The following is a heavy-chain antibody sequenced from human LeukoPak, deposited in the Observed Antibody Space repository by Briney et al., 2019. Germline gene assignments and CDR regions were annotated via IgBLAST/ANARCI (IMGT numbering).Heavy chain of an antibody. J-gene: IGHJ6*04. CDR2: IKQDGSEK. D-gene: IGHD3-10*01. CDR1: GFTFSSYW. CDR3: ARDTLTYYYGSGSYTFYYYYYGMDV. V-gene: IGHV3-7*03. Sequence: GGSLRLSCAASGFTFSSYWMSWVRQAPGKRLEWVANIKQDGSEKYYVDSVKGRFTISRDNAKNSLYLQMNSLRAEDTAVYYCARDTLTYYYGSGSYTFYYYYYGMDVWGKGTTVTVSS.